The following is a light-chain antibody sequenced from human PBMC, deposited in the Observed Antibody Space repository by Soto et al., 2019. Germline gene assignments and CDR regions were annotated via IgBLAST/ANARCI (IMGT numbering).Light chain of an antibody. CDR3: QQYGSSPLVT. V-gene: IGKV3-20*01. Sequence: EIVLTQSPGTLSLSPGERATLSCRASQSVSSSYLAWYQQKPGQAPRLLIYGASSRATGIPDRFSGSGSGTDFTLTISRLEPEDFAVYSCQQYGSSPLVTFGQGTRLEMK. CDR2: GAS. CDR1: QSVSSSY. J-gene: IGKJ5*01.